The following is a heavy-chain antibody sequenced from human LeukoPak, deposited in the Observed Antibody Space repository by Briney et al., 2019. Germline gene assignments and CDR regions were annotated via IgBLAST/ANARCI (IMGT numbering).Heavy chain of an antibody. CDR1: GFTFSDYY. D-gene: IGHD2-15*01. CDR3: ASGVVVVAVNQEYFQH. V-gene: IGHV4-38-2*01. Sequence: LRLSCAASGFTFSDYYMSWIRQPPGKGLEWIGSIYYSGSTYYNPSLKSRVTISVDTSKNQSSLKLSSVTAADTAVYYCASGVVVVAVNQEYFQHWGQGTLVTVSS. J-gene: IGHJ1*01. CDR2: IYYSGST.